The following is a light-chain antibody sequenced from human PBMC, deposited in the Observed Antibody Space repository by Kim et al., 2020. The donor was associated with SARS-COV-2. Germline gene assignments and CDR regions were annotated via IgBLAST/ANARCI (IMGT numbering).Light chain of an antibody. CDR1: SGTIDSSY. J-gene: IGLJ3*02. V-gene: IGLV6-57*01. CDR2: EHA. Sequence: GKTVPVAGTRSSGTIDSSYVQWYQQRPGSPPTTVIYEHAQRPAGVPARFSGSIDRSSNSASLTISGLKTEDEADYYCQSYDSNRWLFGGGTQLTVL. CDR3: QSYDSNRWL.